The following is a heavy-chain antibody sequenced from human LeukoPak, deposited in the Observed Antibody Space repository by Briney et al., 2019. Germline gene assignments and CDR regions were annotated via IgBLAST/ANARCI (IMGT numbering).Heavy chain of an antibody. CDR3: ARGQGYCSGGSCYFLDY. CDR1: GYTFTSYG. V-gene: IGHV1-18*01. CDR2: ISAYNGNT. J-gene: IGHJ4*02. D-gene: IGHD2-15*01. Sequence: GASVKVSCKASGYTFTSYGISWVRQAPGQGLEWMGWISAYNGNTNYAQKLQGRVTMTTDTSTSTAYMELSSLRSEDTAVYYCARGQGYCSGGSCYFLDYWGQGTLVTVSS.